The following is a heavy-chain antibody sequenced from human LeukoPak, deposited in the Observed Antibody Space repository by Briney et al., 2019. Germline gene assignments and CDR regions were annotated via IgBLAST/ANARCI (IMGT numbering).Heavy chain of an antibody. CDR3: ARAYGYCSSTSCYNAFDI. CDR1: GFTFDDYG. J-gene: IGHJ3*02. D-gene: IGHD2-2*02. V-gene: IGHV3-20*04. Sequence: RSGGSLRFSCAASGFTFDDYGMSWVRQAPGKGLEWVSGINWNGGSTGYTDSVKGRFTISRDNAKNSLYLQMNSLRAEDTALYYCARAYGYCSSTSCYNAFDIWGQGTMVTVSS. CDR2: INWNGGST.